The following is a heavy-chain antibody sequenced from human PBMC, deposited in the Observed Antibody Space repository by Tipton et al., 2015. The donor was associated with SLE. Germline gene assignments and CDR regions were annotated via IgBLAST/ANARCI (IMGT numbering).Heavy chain of an antibody. Sequence: LRLSCAASGFTFNNYAMSWVRQAPGKGLEWIGSIYHRGSTYYNASLKSRVTISVDTSNNQFSLKLSSVTAADTAVYYCARESVDWYFGLWGRGTLVTVSS. CDR1: GFTFNNYA. CDR2: IYHRGST. CDR3: ARESVDWYFGL. V-gene: IGHV4-38-2*02. D-gene: IGHD2-15*01. J-gene: IGHJ2*01.